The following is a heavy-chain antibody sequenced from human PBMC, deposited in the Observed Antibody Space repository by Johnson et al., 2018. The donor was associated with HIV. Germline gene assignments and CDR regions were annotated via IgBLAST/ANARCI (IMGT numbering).Heavy chain of an antibody. CDR3: AKSLIAVAGGGGAFDI. V-gene: IGHV3-9*01. CDR2: ISWHSGSI. D-gene: IGHD6-19*01. J-gene: IGHJ3*02. Sequence: VQLVESGGGLVQPGRSLRLSCAASGFTFDDYAMHWVRQAPGKGLEWVSGISWHSGSIGYADSVKGRFTISRDNAQNSLYLQRNSLGAEDTALYYCAKSLIAVAGGGGAFDIWGQGTMVTVSS. CDR1: GFTFDDYA.